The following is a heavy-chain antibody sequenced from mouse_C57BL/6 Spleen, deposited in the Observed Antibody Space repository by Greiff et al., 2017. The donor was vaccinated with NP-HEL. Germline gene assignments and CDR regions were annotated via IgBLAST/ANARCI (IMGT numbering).Heavy chain of an antibody. D-gene: IGHD3-1*01. CDR3: ARSGDGEN. CDR1: GYTFTDYY. CDR2: INPKNGGT. J-gene: IGHJ2*01. Sequence: EVQLQQSGPELVKPGASVKISCKASGYTFTDYYMNWVKQSHGKSLEWIGDINPKNGGTSYNQKFKGKATLTVDKSSSTAYMELRSLTSEDSAVYYCARSGDGENWGQGTTLTVSS. V-gene: IGHV1-26*01.